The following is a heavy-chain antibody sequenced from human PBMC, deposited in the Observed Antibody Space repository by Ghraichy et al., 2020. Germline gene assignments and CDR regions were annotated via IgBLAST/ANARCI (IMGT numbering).Heavy chain of an antibody. J-gene: IGHJ4*02. CDR3: ARDISIGEAVAGIAPGY. CDR2: ISAYNGNT. Sequence: ASVKVSCKASGYTFTSYGISWVRQAPGQGLEWMGWISAYNGNTNYAQKLQGRVTMTTDTSTSTAYMELRSLRSDDTAVYYCARDISIGEAVAGIAPGYWGQGTLVTVSS. CDR1: GYTFTSYG. D-gene: IGHD6-19*01. V-gene: IGHV1-18*01.